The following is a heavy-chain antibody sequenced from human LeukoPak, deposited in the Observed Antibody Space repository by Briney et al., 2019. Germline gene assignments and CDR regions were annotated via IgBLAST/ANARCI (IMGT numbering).Heavy chain of an antibody. CDR1: GGSISSGGYS. Sequence: SQTLSLTCAVSGGSISSGGYSWSWIRQPPGKGLDWIGYIYHSGSTYYKPSLKSRVTISVDRSKNQFPLKLSYVPAADTAVYYCARARPRGVMGFDYWGQGTLVTVSS. CDR3: ARARPRGVMGFDY. D-gene: IGHD3-10*01. V-gene: IGHV4-30-2*01. J-gene: IGHJ4*02. CDR2: IYHSGST.